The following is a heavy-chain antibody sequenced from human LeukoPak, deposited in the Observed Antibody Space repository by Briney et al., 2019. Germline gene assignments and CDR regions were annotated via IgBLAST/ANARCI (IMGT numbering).Heavy chain of an antibody. Sequence: PGGSLRLSCAASGFTFSIFSMNWVRQAPGRGLEWLSYIGSSGDGAIFYRDSVKGRFTISRDNAKNSLYLQMDSLRDEDTAVYYCARGVGYCSGGSCYNWFDPWGQGTLVTVSS. CDR3: ARGVGYCSGGSCYNWFDP. D-gene: IGHD2-15*01. V-gene: IGHV3-48*02. CDR2: IGSSGDGAI. J-gene: IGHJ5*02. CDR1: GFTFSIFS.